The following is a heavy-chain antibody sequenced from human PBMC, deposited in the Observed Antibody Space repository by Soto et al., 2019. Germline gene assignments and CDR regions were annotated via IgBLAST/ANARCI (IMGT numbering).Heavy chain of an antibody. CDR2: ISFDGSDK. CDR1: GFIFSNYA. J-gene: IGHJ4*02. CDR3: ARAPDVHYYFDY. V-gene: IGHV3-30-3*01. Sequence: QVQLVESGGSVVQPGRSLRLSCAASGFIFSNYAMDWVRQAPGKGLEWVAEISFDGSDKYYADSVKGRFTISRDNSKNTLSLQMNSLRDDDTAEYYCARAPDVHYYFDYRGQGTLLTVSS.